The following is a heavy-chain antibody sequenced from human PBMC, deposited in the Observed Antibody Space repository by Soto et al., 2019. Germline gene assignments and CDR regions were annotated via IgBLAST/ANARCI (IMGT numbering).Heavy chain of an antibody. J-gene: IGHJ4*02. Sequence: EVQLEESGGGLVQPGGSLRLSCAASGFTLSDHYMDWVRQAPGKGLEWVGRTKNKANRYTTEYAASVNGRFTISRDDSKNSLYLQMNSLKTEDTAVYYCARWVSGSPDNWGQGTLVTVSS. CDR1: GFTLSDHY. CDR3: ARWVSGSPDN. V-gene: IGHV3-72*01. D-gene: IGHD1-26*01. CDR2: TKNKANRYTT.